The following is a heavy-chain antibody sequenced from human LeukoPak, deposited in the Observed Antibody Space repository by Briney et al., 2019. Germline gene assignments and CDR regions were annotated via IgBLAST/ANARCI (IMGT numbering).Heavy chain of an antibody. CDR3: ARGLTLYCSSTSCYSAFDI. CDR2: ISSSSSYI. V-gene: IGHV3-21*01. D-gene: IGHD2-2*02. J-gene: IGHJ3*02. Sequence: PGGSLRLSCAASGFTFSSYSMNWVRQAPGKGLEWVSSISSSSSYIYYADSVKGRFTISRDNAKNSLYLQMNSLRAEDTAVYYCARGLTLYCSSTSCYSAFDIWGQGTMVTVSS. CDR1: GFTFSSYS.